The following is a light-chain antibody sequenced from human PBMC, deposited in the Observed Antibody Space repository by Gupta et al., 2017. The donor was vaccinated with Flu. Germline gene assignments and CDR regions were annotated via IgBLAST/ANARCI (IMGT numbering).Light chain of an antibody. V-gene: IGKV3-20*01. J-gene: IGKJ1*01. CDR1: QSVSSSY. Sequence: DIVLTQSPGTLSLSPGERATLSCRASQSVSSSYLAWYQQKPGQAPRLLIYGASRRATGIPDRFSGSGSGTDFTLTISRLEPEDFAVYYCQQYGGSLTWTFGQGTKVEIK. CDR2: GAS. CDR3: QQYGGSLTWT.